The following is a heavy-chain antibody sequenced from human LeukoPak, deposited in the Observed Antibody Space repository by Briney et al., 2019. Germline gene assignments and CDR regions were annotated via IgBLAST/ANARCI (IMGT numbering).Heavy chain of an antibody. Sequence: GGSLRLSCAASGFTFSDYYMSWIRQAPGKGLEWVSYISSRGSTIYYADSVKGRFTISRDNAKDSLYLQMSSLRAEDTAVYYCARDSEGPFDYWVQGTLVTVSS. V-gene: IGHV3-11*04. CDR2: ISSRGSTI. J-gene: IGHJ4*02. CDR3: ARDSEGPFDY. CDR1: GFTFSDYY.